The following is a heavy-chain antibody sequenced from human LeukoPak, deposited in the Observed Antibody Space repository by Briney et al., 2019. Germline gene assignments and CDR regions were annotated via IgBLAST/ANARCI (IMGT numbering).Heavy chain of an antibody. Sequence: PSETLSLTCAVSGYSISTGYYWGWIRQPPGKGLEWIGSISHTGNTYFNPSLKSRVTISVNTSKNQFSLKLTSVTAVDTAVYYCVRDQSYYYGPRENWFDPWGQGTLVTVSS. J-gene: IGHJ5*02. V-gene: IGHV4-38-2*02. CDR2: ISHTGNT. CDR1: GYSISTGYY. CDR3: VRDQSYYYGPRENWFDP. D-gene: IGHD3-10*01.